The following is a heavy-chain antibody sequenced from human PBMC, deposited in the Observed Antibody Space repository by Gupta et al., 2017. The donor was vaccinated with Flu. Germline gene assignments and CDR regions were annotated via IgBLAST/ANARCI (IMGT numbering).Heavy chain of an antibody. J-gene: IGHJ6*03. D-gene: IGHD5-12*01. V-gene: IGHV3-21*01. CDR3: ASASGYDFNYYYYYMDV. Sequence: EVQLVESGGGLVKPGGSLRLSCAASGFTFSSYSMNWVRQAPGKGLEWVSSSSSSSNYIYYADSVKGRFTISRDNAKNSLYLQMNSLRAEDTAVYYCASASGYDFNYYYYYMDVWGKGTTVTVSS. CDR2: SSSSSNYI. CDR1: GFTFSSYS.